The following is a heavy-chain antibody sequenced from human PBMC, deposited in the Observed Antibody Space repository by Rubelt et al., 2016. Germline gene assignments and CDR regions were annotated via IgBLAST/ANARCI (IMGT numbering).Heavy chain of an antibody. CDR1: GGSFSGFY. CDR3: ARHESAGSSWPFDD. D-gene: IGHD6-13*01. Sequence: QVQLQQWGAGLLKPSETLSLTCAVYGGSFSGFYWSWIRQPPGKGLEWIGSIYHSGSTYYNPSLKSRVTISVDTSKNQFSLKLTSVTATDTAVYYCARHESAGSSWPFDDWGQGTQVTVSS. CDR2: IYHSGST. J-gene: IGHJ4*02. V-gene: IGHV4-34*01.